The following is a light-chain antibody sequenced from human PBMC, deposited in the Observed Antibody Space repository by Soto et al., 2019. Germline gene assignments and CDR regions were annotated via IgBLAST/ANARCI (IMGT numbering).Light chain of an antibody. CDR3: MQGTHWPIT. V-gene: IGKV2-28*01. Sequence: VMTQSPVSLAVTPGEPASISCRSSQSLLHSNGYNHLNWYLQKPGQSPQLLIYLGSYRSSGVPDRFSGSGSGTDFTLKISRVEAEDVGVYYCMQGTHWPITFGQGTRLEIK. CDR1: QSLLHSNGYNH. J-gene: IGKJ5*01. CDR2: LGS.